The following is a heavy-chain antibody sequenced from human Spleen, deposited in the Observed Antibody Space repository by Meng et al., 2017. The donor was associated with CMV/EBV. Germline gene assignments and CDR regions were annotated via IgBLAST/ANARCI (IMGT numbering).Heavy chain of an antibody. J-gene: IGHJ4*02. D-gene: IGHD6-19*01. CDR3: ASEQWLVYYFDY. CDR1: GYDFIDYY. CDR2: IAPKTGDT. Sequence: ASVKVSCKTSGYDFIDYYIHWVRQAPGQGLEWMGWIAPKTGDTNYAQKFQGRVTMTRDTSMSTAYMEVTSLRSDDTAEYYCASEQWLVYYFDYWGQGTLVTVSS. V-gene: IGHV1-2*02.